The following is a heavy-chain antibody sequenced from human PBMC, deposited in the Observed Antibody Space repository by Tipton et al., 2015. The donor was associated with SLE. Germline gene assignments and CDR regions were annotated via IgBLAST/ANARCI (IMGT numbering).Heavy chain of an antibody. CDR1: DKAFTGFY. CDR2: INQNGDT. CDR3: AKPLYDKWRPSPLGS. Sequence: TLSLTCVLSDKAFTGFYWTWIRHSPGKGLEWIGQINQNGDTNYNPSLKSRLTLSEDWSQYQFSLKLTSVTAADTAIYYCAKPLYDKWRPSPLGSWGQGILVSVSS. V-gene: IGHV4-34*10. J-gene: IGHJ5*02. D-gene: IGHD2-8*01.